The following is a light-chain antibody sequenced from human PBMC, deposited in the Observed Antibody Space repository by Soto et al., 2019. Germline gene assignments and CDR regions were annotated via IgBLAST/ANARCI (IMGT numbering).Light chain of an antibody. CDR2: VERSGRY. V-gene: IGLV4-60*03. CDR3: ETWDTDSRV. CDR1: SGHSSYF. J-gene: IGLJ3*02. Sequence: QTVVTQSSSASASLGSSVKLTCTLSSGHSSYFIAWHQQQAGKAPRYLMEVERSGRYRKGTGVPDRFSGSSSGAARYLTISNVQSEDEADFYCETWDTDSRVFGGGTKLTVL.